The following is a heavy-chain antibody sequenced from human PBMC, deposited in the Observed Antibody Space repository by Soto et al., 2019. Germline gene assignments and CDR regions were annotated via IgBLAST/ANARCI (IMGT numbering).Heavy chain of an antibody. Sequence: XESLTISCKGSGYSFTSYWIGLVRQMPGKGLEWMGIIYPGDSDTRYSPSFQGQVTISADKSISTAYLQWSSLKASDTAMYYCARTPEFNSWYYFDYWGQGTLVTVSS. D-gene: IGHD1-20*01. CDR3: ARTPEFNSWYYFDY. V-gene: IGHV5-51*01. J-gene: IGHJ4*02. CDR2: IYPGDSDT. CDR1: GYSFTSYW.